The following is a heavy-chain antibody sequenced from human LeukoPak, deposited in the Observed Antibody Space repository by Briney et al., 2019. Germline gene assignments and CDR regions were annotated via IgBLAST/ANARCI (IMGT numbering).Heavy chain of an antibody. CDR3: ARDKYGARSGSYDY. Sequence: ASVKVSCKASGYTFTSYDINWVRQATGQGLEWMGWMNPNSGNTGYAQKFQGRVTMTTDTSTNTAYMELKSLRSDDTAVYYCARDKYGARSGSYDYWGQGTLFTVSS. J-gene: IGHJ4*02. D-gene: IGHD1-26*01. V-gene: IGHV1-8*02. CDR1: GYTFTSYD. CDR2: MNPNSGNT.